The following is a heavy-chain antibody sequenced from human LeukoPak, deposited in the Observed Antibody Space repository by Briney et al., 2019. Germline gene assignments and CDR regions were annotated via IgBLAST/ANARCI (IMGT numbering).Heavy chain of an antibody. CDR3: ARRAGGYSHPYDY. CDR1: GGSISSYY. D-gene: IGHD4-23*01. J-gene: IGHJ4*02. CDR2: IYYSGNT. Sequence: SETLSLTCTVSGGSISSYYWSWIRQPPGKGLEWIGYIYYSGNTNYNPSLKSRVTISVDTSKNQFSLKVSSVTAADTAVYYCARRAGGYSHPYDYWGQGILVTVSS. V-gene: IGHV4-59*01.